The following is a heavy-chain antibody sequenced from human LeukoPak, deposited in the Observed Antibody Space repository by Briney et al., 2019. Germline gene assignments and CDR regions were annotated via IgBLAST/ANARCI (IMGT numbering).Heavy chain of an antibody. CDR3: ARELYPGFDP. CDR1: GFTFSSYG. CDR2: IYYSGST. V-gene: IGHV4-39*07. D-gene: IGHD2-15*01. J-gene: IGHJ5*02. Sequence: PGGSLRLSCAASGFTFSSYGMSWVRQAPGKGLEWIGSIYYSGSTYYNPSLKSRVTISVDTSKNQFSLKLSSVTAADTAVYYCARELYPGFDPWGQGTLVTVSS.